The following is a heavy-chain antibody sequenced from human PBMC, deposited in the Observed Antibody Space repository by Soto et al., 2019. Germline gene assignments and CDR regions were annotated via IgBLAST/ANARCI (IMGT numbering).Heavy chain of an antibody. CDR2: ISGSGGST. V-gene: IGHV3-23*01. CDR3: AKARGEGNYAWFDP. Sequence: GGSLRLSCAASGFTFSSYAMSWVRQAPGKGLEWVSAISGSGGSTYYADSVKGRSTISRDNSKNTLYLQMNSLRAEDTAVYYCAKARGEGNYAWFDPWGQGTLVTVSS. D-gene: IGHD4-4*01. CDR1: GFTFSSYA. J-gene: IGHJ5*02.